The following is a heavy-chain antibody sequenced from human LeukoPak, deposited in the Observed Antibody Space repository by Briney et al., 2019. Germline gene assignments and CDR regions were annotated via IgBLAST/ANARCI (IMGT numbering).Heavy chain of an antibody. V-gene: IGHV4-34*01. J-gene: IGHJ5*02. D-gene: IGHD6-19*01. CDR1: GGSFSGYY. Sequence: ASETLSLTCAVYGGSFSGYYWSWIRQPPGKGLEWIGEINHSGSTNYNPSHKSRVTISVDTSKNQFSLKLSSVTAADTAVYYCARGSSGWYESYNWFDPWGQGTLVTVSS. CDR2: INHSGST. CDR3: ARGSSGWYESYNWFDP.